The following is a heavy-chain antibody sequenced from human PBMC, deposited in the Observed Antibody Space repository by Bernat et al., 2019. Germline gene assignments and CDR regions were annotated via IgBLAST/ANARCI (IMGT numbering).Heavy chain of an antibody. CDR3: ARGTSTSAPYMDV. Sequence: QVQLVESGGGLVKPGGSLRLSCAASGFTFSDYYMSWIRQAPGKGLDWVSYSSSSSSYTNYADSVKGRFTISRDNAKNSLYLQMNSLRAEDTAVDYWARGTSTSAPYMDVWGKGTTVTVSS. CDR1: GFTFSDYY. J-gene: IGHJ6*03. CDR2: SSSSSSYT. V-gene: IGHV3-11*05.